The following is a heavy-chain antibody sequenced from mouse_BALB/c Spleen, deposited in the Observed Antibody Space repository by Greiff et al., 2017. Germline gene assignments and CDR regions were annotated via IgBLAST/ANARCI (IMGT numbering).Heavy chain of an antibody. V-gene: IGHV5-6-5*01. D-gene: IGHD2-14*01. CDR3: ATYRYDGFAY. CDR1: GFTFSSYA. J-gene: IGHJ3*01. CDR2: ISSGGST. Sequence: EVKLVESGGGLVKPGGSLKLSCAASGFTFSSYAMSWVRQTPEKRLEWVASISSGGSTYYPDSVKGRFTISRDNARNILYLQMSSLRSEDTAMYYCATYRYDGFAYWGQGTLVTVSA.